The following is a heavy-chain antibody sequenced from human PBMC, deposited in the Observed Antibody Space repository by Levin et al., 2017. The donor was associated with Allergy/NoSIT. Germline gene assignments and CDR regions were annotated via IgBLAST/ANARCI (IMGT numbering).Heavy chain of an antibody. V-gene: IGHV4-59*01. CDR2: IYYSGST. J-gene: IGHJ3*02. CDR1: GASIINYF. D-gene: IGHD3-9*01. CDR3: ASPNYDILTGSHGSAFDI. Sequence: SETLSLTCNVSGASIINYFWNWIRQPPGKGLEWIGYIYYSGSTSYNPSLKSRVTISVDTSKNQFSLTMRSVTAADTAVYYCASPNYDILTGSHGSAFDIWGQGAMVTVSS.